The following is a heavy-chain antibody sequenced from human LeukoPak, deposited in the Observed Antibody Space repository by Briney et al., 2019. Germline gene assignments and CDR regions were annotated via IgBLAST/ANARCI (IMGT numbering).Heavy chain of an antibody. CDR2: IRYDGSNK. D-gene: IGHD3-22*01. CDR3: ATTYYYDRWGRAFDI. V-gene: IGHV3-30*02. Sequence: GGSLRLSCAASGFTFSSYGMHWVRQAPGKGLEWVAFIRYDGSNKYYADSVKGRFTISRDNSKNTLYLQMNSLRAEDTAVYYCATTYYYDRWGRAFDIWGQGTMVTVSS. CDR1: GFTFSSYG. J-gene: IGHJ3*02.